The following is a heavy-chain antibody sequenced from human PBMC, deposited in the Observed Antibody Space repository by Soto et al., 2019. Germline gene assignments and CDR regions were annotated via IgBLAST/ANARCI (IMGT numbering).Heavy chain of an antibody. V-gene: IGHV4-31*03. CDR3: AKNETTRPWFAP. D-gene: IGHD1-1*01. J-gene: IGHJ5*02. CDR2: IYYIGTT. CDR1: GGSISNGNYY. Sequence: TLSVTCTVSGGSISNGNYYWSWIRQLPGKGLEWIGNIYYIGTTSYNLSLKSRVTMSIDTSTTQFSMKLRSVVAAATAMYFCAKNETTRPWFAPWGQGTIVTVSS.